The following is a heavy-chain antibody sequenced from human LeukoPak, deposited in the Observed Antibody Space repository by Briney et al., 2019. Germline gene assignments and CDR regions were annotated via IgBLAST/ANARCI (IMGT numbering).Heavy chain of an antibody. CDR3: ARGRSNYYGMDV. D-gene: IGHD1-26*01. Sequence: PLETLSLTCSVSDGSINSYYWNWIRRPPGKGLEWIGYIYYNGNTNYSPSLKSRVTMSVDTSKNLFSLEVSSVTAADTAVYYCARGRSNYYGMDVWGQGTTVTVSS. J-gene: IGHJ6*02. CDR2: IYYNGNT. V-gene: IGHV4-59*01. CDR1: DGSINSYY.